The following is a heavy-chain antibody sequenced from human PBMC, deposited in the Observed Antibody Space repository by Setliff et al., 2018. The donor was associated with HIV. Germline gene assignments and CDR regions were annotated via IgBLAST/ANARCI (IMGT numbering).Heavy chain of an antibody. CDR1: GFTFSNYA. Sequence: PGGSLRLSCAASGFTFSNYAMSWVRQAPGEGLEWVAVISIDGSDTFYSGGSTYYADSVKGRFTISRDNSKNTLYLQMNSLRAEDTAVYHCARASEETVAGFFGYWGQGTLVTVSS. D-gene: IGHD6-19*01. V-gene: IGHV3-66*01. J-gene: IGHJ4*02. CDR3: ARASEETVAGFFGY. CDR2: ISIDGSDTFYSGGST.